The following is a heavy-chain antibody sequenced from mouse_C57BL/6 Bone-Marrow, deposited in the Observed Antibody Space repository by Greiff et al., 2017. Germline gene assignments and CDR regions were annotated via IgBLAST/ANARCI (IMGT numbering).Heavy chain of an antibody. CDR2: IYPRDGST. D-gene: IGHD1-1*01. Sequence: QVQLKQSGPELVKPGASVKLSCKASGYTFTSYDINWVKQRPGQGLEWIGWIYPRDGSTKYNEKFKGKATLTVDTYSSTAYMELHSLISEESAVYFCARIEFDGSGGDWYFDVWGTGTTVTVSS. CDR3: ARIEFDGSGGDWYFDV. J-gene: IGHJ1*03. CDR1: GYTFTSYD. V-gene: IGHV1-85*01.